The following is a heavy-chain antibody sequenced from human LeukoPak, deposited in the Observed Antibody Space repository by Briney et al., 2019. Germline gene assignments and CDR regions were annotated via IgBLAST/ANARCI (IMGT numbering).Heavy chain of an antibody. V-gene: IGHV3-66*01. D-gene: IGHD4/OR15-4a*01. Sequence: GGSLRLSCAASGFTVSSTYMSWVRQAPGKGLEWVSVIYSGGTTYYADSVRGRFTISRDNSKNTLYLQMNSLRTEDTAVYYCARDLYDYGSYWGQGTLVTVSS. CDR1: GFTVSSTY. CDR3: ARDLYDYGSY. J-gene: IGHJ4*02. CDR2: IYSGGTT.